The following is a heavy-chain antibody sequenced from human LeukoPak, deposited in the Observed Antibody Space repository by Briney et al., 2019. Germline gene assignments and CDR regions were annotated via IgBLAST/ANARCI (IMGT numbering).Heavy chain of an antibody. CDR2: ISSSGSTI. CDR1: GFTFSSYE. CDR3: ASPYYDFRSGFPMI. D-gene: IGHD3-3*01. Sequence: GGSLRLSCAASGFTFSSYEMNWVRQAPGKGLEWVSYISSSGSTIYYADSVKGRFTISRDNAKNSLYLQMNSLRAEDTAVYYCASPYYDFRSGFPMIWGQGTMVTVSS. J-gene: IGHJ3*02. V-gene: IGHV3-48*03.